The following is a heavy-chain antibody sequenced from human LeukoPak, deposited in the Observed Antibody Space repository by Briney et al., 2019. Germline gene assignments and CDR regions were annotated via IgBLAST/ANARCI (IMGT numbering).Heavy chain of an antibody. J-gene: IGHJ5*02. CDR3: ANGGGYSILNWLDP. Sequence: PGGSLRLSCAASGFTFSSYAMHWVRQAPGKGLEWVAVISYDGSNKYYADSVKGRFTISRDNSKNTLHLQMSSLRAEDTAVYYCANGGGYSILNWLDPWGQGTLVTVSS. CDR1: GFTFSSYA. D-gene: IGHD4-11*01. V-gene: IGHV3-30*04. CDR2: ISYDGSNK.